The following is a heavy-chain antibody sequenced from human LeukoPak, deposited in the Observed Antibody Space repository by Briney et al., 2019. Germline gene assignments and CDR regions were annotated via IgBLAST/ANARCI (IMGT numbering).Heavy chain of an antibody. J-gene: IGHJ4*02. CDR1: GYSISSGYY. CDR3: ARGHSGYDSFDY. Sequence: SETLSLTCTVSGYSISSGYYWGWIRQPPGKGLEWIGSIYHSGSTYCNPSLKSRVTISVDTSKNHFSLNLSSVTAADMAVYYCARGHSGYDSFDYWGQGTLVTVSS. CDR2: IYHSGST. D-gene: IGHD5-12*01. V-gene: IGHV4-38-2*02.